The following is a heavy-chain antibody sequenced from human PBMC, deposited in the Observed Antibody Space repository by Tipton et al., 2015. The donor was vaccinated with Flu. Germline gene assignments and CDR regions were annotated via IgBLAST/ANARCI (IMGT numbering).Heavy chain of an antibody. CDR1: GFTFSSDG. J-gene: IGHJ4*02. CDR2: IRSDGSNK. V-gene: IGHV3-30*02. Sequence: GSLRLSCAASGFTFSSDGMHWVRQAPGKGLEWVAFIRSDGSNKYYADSVKGRFTISRDNSKNTLYLQINSLRADDTAVYYCAKKNYADYWGQGTLVTVSS. D-gene: IGHD1-7*01. CDR3: AKKNYADY.